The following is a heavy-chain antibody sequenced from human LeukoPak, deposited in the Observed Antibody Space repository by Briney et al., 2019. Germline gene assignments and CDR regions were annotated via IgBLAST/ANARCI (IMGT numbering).Heavy chain of an antibody. CDR2: IIPIFGTA. Sequence: SVKVSCKASGGTFSSYAISWVXXAPGQGLEXXXGIIPIFGTANYAQKFQGRVTITADESTSTAYMELSSLRSEDTAVYYCARIPSYYYYYGMDVWGQGTTVTVSS. V-gene: IGHV1-69*13. J-gene: IGHJ6*02. CDR1: GGTFSSYA. CDR3: ARIPSYYYYYGMDV.